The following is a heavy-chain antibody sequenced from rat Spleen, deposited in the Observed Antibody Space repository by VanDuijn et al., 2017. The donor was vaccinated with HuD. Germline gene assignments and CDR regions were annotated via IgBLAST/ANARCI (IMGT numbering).Heavy chain of an antibody. CDR3: VRELPGYNPFDY. D-gene: IGHD1-4*01. V-gene: IGHV2-13*01. CDR1: GFSLISYA. Sequence: QVQLKESGPGLVQPSQTLSLSCTVSGFSLISYAVNWVRQPPGKGLEWMGGIWGDGSTNYNSALKPRLSISRDTSKSQVFLKMNSLQTEDTATYYCVRELPGYNPFDYWGQGVMVTVSS. J-gene: IGHJ2*01. CDR2: IWGDGST.